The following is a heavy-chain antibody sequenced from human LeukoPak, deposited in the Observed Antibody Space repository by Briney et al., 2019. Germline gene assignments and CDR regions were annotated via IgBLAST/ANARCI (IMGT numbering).Heavy chain of an antibody. V-gene: IGHV1-2*02. D-gene: IGHD6-19*01. CDR1: GYTLIGYY. Sequence: ASVKVSCKASGYTLIGYYMHWVRQAPGQGLEWMGWINPNSGGTNYAQKFQGRVTMTRDTSISTAYMELSRLRSDDTAVYYCARDLIAVTGTGGITRYMDVWGKGTTVTISS. J-gene: IGHJ6*03. CDR3: ARDLIAVTGTGGITRYMDV. CDR2: INPNSGGT.